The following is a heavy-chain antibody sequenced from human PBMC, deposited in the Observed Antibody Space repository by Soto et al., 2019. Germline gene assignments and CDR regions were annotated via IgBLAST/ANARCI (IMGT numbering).Heavy chain of an antibody. CDR1: GFTFSSYA. V-gene: IGHV3-23*01. CDR3: AEGVSRYTPLALFDY. D-gene: IGHD5-18*01. Sequence: GGSLRLSCAACGFTFSSYAMSWVRQAPGKGLEWVSTISGSDGRTYSTDSVKGRFTISRDNSRNTAYLQMNSLRVEDTAVYYCAEGVSRYTPLALFDYWGRGTLVTVSS. CDR2: ISGSDGRT. J-gene: IGHJ4*02.